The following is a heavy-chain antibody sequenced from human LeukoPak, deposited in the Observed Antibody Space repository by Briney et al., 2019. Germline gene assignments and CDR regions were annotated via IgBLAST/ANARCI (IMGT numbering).Heavy chain of an antibody. CDR1: GFTFNSYA. V-gene: IGHV3-23*01. CDR2: LSGSGGDT. CDR3: AKDAMATVTYFDY. D-gene: IGHD4-17*01. J-gene: IGHJ4*02. Sequence: GGSLRLSCATSGFTFNSYAMSWVRQAPGKGLEWVSGLSGSGGDTDYADSVKGRFTISRDSSRNTLYLHMNSLRSEDTAVYYCAKDAMATVTYFDYWGQGSLVTVSS.